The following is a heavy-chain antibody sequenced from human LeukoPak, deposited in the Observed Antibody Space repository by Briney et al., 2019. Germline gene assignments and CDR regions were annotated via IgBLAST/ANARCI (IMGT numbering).Heavy chain of an antibody. D-gene: IGHD1-14*01. CDR1: GGSITSDY. CDR2: ISYSGST. J-gene: IGHJ5*02. Sequence: SETLSLTCTVSGGSITSDYWSWIRQPPGRGLECIGYISYSGSTNSNPSLKSRVTISIDTSKNQFSLKLSSVTATDTAVYYCARLTARSWFDPWGQGALVTVSS. CDR3: ARLTARSWFDP. V-gene: IGHV4-59*08.